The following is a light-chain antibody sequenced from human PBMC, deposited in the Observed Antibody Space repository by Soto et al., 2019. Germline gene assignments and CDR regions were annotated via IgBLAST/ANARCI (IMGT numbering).Light chain of an antibody. CDR1: QSVSNNY. Sequence: EIVLPQSPGTLSLSPGESSPLSGRASQSVSNNYLAWYQQKPGQPPSLLIYDASNRATGIPARFSGSGSGTDFTLTISSLEPEDFAVYYRQVRSNPIAFGQGTRLEI. CDR3: QVRSNPIA. CDR2: DAS. V-gene: IGKV3-11*01. J-gene: IGKJ5*01.